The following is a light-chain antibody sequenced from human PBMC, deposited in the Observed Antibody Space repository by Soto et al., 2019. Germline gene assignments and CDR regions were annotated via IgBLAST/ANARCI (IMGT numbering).Light chain of an antibody. CDR1: QDIRFY. J-gene: IGKJ5*01. CDR3: QHYNSFPIT. V-gene: IGKV1-33*01. Sequence: DIQMTQSPSSLSASLGDRVTITCQASQDIRFYLNWFHQKTGQAPKLLIYDASQLETGVPSRFSGSGSGTGFTFTINSLQPEDIGTYYCQHYNSFPITFGQGTRLEIK. CDR2: DAS.